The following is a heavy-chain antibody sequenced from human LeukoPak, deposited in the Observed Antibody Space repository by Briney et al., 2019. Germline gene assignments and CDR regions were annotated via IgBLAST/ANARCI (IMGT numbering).Heavy chain of an antibody. Sequence: SQTLSLTCAISGDSVSSNSAAWNWIRQSPSRGLEWLGRTYYRSKWYNDYAVSVKSRITINPDTSKNQFSLQLNSVTAADTAVYYCARQGYCISTSCPGNAFDIWGQGTMATVSS. D-gene: IGHD2-2*01. CDR2: TYYRSKWYN. CDR3: ARQGYCISTSCPGNAFDI. J-gene: IGHJ3*02. V-gene: IGHV6-1*01. CDR1: GDSVSSNSAA.